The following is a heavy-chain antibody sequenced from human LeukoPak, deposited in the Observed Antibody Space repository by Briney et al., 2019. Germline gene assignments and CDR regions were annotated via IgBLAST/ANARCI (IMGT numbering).Heavy chain of an antibody. CDR2: IYHSGST. CDR1: VGSISSGGYS. Sequence: SETLSLTCAVSVGSISSGGYSWSWIRQPPGKGLEWIGYIYHSGSTYYNPSLKSRVTISVDRSKNQSSLKLSSVTAADTAVYYCARGSRPNYGNAFDTWGQGTMVTVSS. D-gene: IGHD4-11*01. V-gene: IGHV4-30-2*01. J-gene: IGHJ3*02. CDR3: ARGSRPNYGNAFDT.